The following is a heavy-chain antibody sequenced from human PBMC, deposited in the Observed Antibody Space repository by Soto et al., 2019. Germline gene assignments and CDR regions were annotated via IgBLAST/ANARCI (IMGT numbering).Heavy chain of an antibody. J-gene: IGHJ4*02. CDR2: IYYSGTT. CDR3: VRNFVMVDS. V-gene: IGHV4-39*01. Sequence: SETLSLTCIVSGDSVTSGSYYWGWIRQPPGKGLEWIGSIYYSGTTYYNSSLDSRATLSLDTSANQVSLQLHSVSAADTAIYFCVRNFVMVDSWGQGSLVT. D-gene: IGHD2-21*01. CDR1: GDSVTSGSYY.